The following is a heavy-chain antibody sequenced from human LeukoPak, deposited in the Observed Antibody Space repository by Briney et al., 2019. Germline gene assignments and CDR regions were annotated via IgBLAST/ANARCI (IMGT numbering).Heavy chain of an antibody. CDR3: ASGFMAVAGSDY. CDR2: INHSGST. CDR1: GGSFSGYY. V-gene: IGHV4-34*01. Sequence: SETLSLTCAVYGGSFSGYYWSWIRQPPGKGLEWIGEINHSGSTNYNPSLKSRVTISVDTSKNQFSLKLSSVTAADTAVYYCASGFMAVAGSDYWGQGTLVTVSS. D-gene: IGHD6-19*01. J-gene: IGHJ4*02.